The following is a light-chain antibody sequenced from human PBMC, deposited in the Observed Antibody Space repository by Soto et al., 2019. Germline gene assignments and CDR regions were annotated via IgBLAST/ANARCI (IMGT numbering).Light chain of an antibody. V-gene: IGLV1-40*01. J-gene: IGLJ1*01. CDR3: SSYTSSSTPYV. CDR1: SSNIGAGYD. Sequence: QSVLTQPPSVSGAPGQRVTISCTGSSSNIGAGYDVHWYQQLPGTAPKLLIYGNSNRPSGVPDRFSGSKSGNSASLTISGLQAEDEGDYYCSSYTSSSTPYVFGTGTKVTVL. CDR2: GNS.